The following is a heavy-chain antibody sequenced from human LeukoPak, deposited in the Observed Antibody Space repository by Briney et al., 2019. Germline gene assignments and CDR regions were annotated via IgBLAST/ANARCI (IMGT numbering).Heavy chain of an antibody. CDR1: GGSISSYY. D-gene: IGHD6-13*01. CDR2: IYTSGST. J-gene: IGHJ4*02. V-gene: IGHV4-4*07. CDR3: AREERGYSSSWYTES. Sequence: SETLSLTCTVSGGSISSYYGSWIRQPAGKGLEWIGRIYTSGSTNYNPSLKSRVTMSVDTSKNQFSLKLSSVTAADTAVYYCAREERGYSSSWYTESWGQGTLVTVSS.